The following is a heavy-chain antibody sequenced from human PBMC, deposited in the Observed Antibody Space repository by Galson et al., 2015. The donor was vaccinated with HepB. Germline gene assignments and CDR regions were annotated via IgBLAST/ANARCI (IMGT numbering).Heavy chain of an antibody. CDR3: ARTLYSSSANFDF. J-gene: IGHJ4*02. CDR1: GFTFSDYT. V-gene: IGHV3-21*01. D-gene: IGHD6-6*01. CDR2: ISSTSIYI. Sequence: SLRLSCAASGFTFSDYTMNWVRQAPGKGLEWVSSISSTSIYIYYADSLKGRFTISRDNAKNSLYLQMNSLRAEDTAVFYCARTLYSSSANFDFWGQGTLVTVPS.